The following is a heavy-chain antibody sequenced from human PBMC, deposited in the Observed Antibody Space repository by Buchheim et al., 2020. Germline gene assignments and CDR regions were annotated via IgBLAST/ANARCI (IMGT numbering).Heavy chain of an antibody. Sequence: QVSLRESGPAQVRTTETLTLTCTVSGLSLRNIGVSVSWIRQPPGKPLQWLARIDWDDGKYYNTSLETRLTVSKRTSKKQVVLTLTSVDPADTATYYCARENDYNALDSWGQGTL. CDR3: ARENDYNALDS. V-gene: IGHV2-70*15. CDR1: GLSLRNIGVS. CDR2: IDWDDGK. D-gene: IGHD5-24*01. J-gene: IGHJ4*02.